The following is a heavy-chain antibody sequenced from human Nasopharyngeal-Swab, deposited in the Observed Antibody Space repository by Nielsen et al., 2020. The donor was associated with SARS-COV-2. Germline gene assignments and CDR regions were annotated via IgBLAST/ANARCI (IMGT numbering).Heavy chain of an antibody. CDR2: FDPEDGET. CDR3: AFCRGAGYYYYYMDV. J-gene: IGHJ6*03. CDR1: GYTLTELS. V-gene: IGHV1-24*01. Sequence: ASVKVSCKVSGYTLTELSMHWVRQAPGKGLEWMGGFDPEDGETIYAQKFQGRVTITADKSTSTAYMELSSLGSEDTAVYYCAFCRGAGYYYYYMDVWGKGTTVTVSS. D-gene: IGHD6-13*01.